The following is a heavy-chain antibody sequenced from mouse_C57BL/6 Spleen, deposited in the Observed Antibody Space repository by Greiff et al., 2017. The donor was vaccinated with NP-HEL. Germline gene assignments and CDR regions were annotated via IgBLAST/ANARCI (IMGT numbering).Heavy chain of an antibody. Sequence: VHVKQSGAELVRPGASVKLSCTASGFNIKDDYMHWVKQRPEQGLEWIGWIDPENGDTEYASKFQGKATITADTSSNTAYLQLSSLTSEDTAVYYCTRSFTGAWFAYWGQGTLVTVSA. J-gene: IGHJ3*01. CDR3: TRSFTGAWFAY. CDR2: IDPENGDT. V-gene: IGHV14-4*01. CDR1: GFNIKDDY.